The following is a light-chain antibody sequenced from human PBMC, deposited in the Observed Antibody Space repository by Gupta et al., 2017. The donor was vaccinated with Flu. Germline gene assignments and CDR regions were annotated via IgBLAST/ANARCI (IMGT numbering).Light chain of an antibody. CDR3: QQYNSYSTVT. J-gene: IGKJ5*01. V-gene: IGKV1-5*03. CDR2: KAS. CDR1: QSIGDW. Sequence: DIQMTQSPSTLSASVGDRVTIACRASQSIGDWLAWYQQKPGKAPRLLIYKASRLESGVPSRFSGSGSGTEFTLTISSRQQDDVATYYCQQYNSYSTVTFGQGTQLEIK.